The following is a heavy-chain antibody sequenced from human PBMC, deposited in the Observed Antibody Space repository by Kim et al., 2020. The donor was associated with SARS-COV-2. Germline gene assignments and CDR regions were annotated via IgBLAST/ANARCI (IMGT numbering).Heavy chain of an antibody. Sequence: GGSLRLSCAASGFTFSTYPMIWVRQAPGEGLDWVSGLTGSGALTEYADSVRGRFTISRDNSKNTLYLQMNSLRVEDTAVYYCAKGSGAVAGRMFWGQGTLVTVSS. D-gene: IGHD6-19*01. J-gene: IGHJ4*02. V-gene: IGHV3-23*01. CDR1: GFTFSTYP. CDR2: LTGSGALT. CDR3: AKGSGAVAGRMF.